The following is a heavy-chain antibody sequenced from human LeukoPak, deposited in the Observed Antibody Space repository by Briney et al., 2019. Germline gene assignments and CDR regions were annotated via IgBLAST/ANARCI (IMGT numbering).Heavy chain of an antibody. CDR2: IGGSGGGT. CDR1: GFTFSRNA. Sequence: AGSLRLSCAASGFTFSRNAMSWVRQAPGKGLQWVSAIGGSGGGTYYAESVKGRFSICRDNSKNTLYLQMNSLRAEDTAVYYCAKVGNLGYCSSTSCYGNFDYWGQGTLVTVSS. CDR3: AKVGNLGYCSSTSCYGNFDY. V-gene: IGHV3-23*01. J-gene: IGHJ4*02. D-gene: IGHD2-2*01.